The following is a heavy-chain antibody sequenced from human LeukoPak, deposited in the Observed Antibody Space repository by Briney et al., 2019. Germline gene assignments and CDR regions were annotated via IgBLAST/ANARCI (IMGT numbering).Heavy chain of an antibody. D-gene: IGHD2-2*01. J-gene: IGHJ6*03. V-gene: IGHV3-21*01. CDR1: GFTFSSYS. CDR3: AKDGPDIVVVPATLMSYYYYYMDV. Sequence: GGSLRLSCAASGFTFSSYSMNWVRQAPGKGLEWVSSISSSSSYIYYADSVKGRFTISRDNSKNTLYLQMNSLRAEDTAVYYCAKDGPDIVVVPATLMSYYYYYMDVWGKGTTVTISS. CDR2: ISSSSSYI.